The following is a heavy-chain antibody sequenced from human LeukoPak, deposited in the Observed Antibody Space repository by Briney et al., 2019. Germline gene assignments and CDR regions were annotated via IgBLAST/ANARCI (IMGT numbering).Heavy chain of an antibody. V-gene: IGHV4-4*02. CDR2: IYHSGST. D-gene: IGHD3-10*01. CDR3: ASDYGSGSYYSDY. Sequence: SGTLSLTCAVSGGSISSSNWWSWVRQPPGKGLEWIGEIYHSGSTNYNPSLKSRVTISVDKSKNQFSLKLSSVTAADTAVYYCASDYGSGSYYSDYWGQGTLVTVSS. J-gene: IGHJ4*02. CDR1: GGSISSSNW.